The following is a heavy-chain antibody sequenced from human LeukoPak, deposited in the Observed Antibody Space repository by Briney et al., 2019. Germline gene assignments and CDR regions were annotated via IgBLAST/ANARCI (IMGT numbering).Heavy chain of an antibody. Sequence: PSQTLSLTCTVSGGSISSGSYYWRWIRQPAGKRLEWIGRIYTSGSTNYNPSLKSRVTISVDTTKNQFSLKLSSVTAADTAVYYCALDFDYWGQGTLVTVSS. CDR3: ALDFDY. V-gene: IGHV4-61*02. J-gene: IGHJ4*02. CDR2: IYTSGST. CDR1: GGSISSGSYY.